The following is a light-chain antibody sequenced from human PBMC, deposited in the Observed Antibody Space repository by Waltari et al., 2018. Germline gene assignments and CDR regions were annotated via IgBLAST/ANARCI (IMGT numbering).Light chain of an antibody. CDR2: GTS. J-gene: IGKJ1*01. CDR3: QHYVSLPVT. V-gene: IGKV3-20*01. CDR1: QSIGSS. Sequence: ELVLTQFPRTLSLSPGERSTLSCRASQSIGSSLAWYQQKPGQPPRLLIYGTSNRATGIPDRFSGGGSATDFSLTISRLEPEDVAMYYCQHYVSLPVTFGQGTKVEIK.